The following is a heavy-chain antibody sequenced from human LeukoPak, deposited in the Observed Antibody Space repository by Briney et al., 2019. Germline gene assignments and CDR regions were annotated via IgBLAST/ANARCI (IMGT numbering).Heavy chain of an antibody. CDR1: GGSLSPYY. CDR2: INHSGKT. Sequence: SETLSLTCAVYGGSLSPYYWSWFRQPPGKGLEWIAEINHSGKTNYSPSLKSRVAISIDTSKKQFSLEVRSVTAADTAVYYCARDGGSSKYWFGLWGQGTLVTVSS. CDR3: ARDGGSSKYWFGL. J-gene: IGHJ5*02. V-gene: IGHV4-34*01. D-gene: IGHD4-23*01.